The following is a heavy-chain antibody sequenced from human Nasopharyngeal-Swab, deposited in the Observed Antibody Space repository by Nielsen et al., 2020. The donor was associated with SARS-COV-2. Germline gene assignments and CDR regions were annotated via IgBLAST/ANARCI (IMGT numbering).Heavy chain of an antibody. J-gene: IGHJ4*02. Sequence: GGSLRLSFAASGFTFSSYAMHWVRQAPGKGLEWVAVISYDGSNKYYADSVKGRFTISRDNSKNTLYLQMNSLRAEDTAVYYCARDESGSSSFDYWGQGTLVTVSS. CDR2: ISYDGSNK. CDR3: ARDESGSSSFDY. V-gene: IGHV3-30-3*01. CDR1: GFTFSSYA. D-gene: IGHD1-26*01.